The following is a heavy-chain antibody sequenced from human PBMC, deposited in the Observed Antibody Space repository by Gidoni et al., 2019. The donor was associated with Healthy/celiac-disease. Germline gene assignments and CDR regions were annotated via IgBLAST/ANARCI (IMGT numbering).Heavy chain of an antibody. Sequence: TNYNPSLKSRVTISVDTSKNQFSLKLSSVTAADTAVYHCARDRAYCCEFDPWGQGTLVTVSS. V-gene: IGHV4-59*01. D-gene: IGHD2-21*01. CDR2: T. J-gene: IGHJ5*02. CDR3: ARDRAYCCEFDP.